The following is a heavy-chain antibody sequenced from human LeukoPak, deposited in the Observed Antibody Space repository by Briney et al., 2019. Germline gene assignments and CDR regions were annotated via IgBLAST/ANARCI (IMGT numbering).Heavy chain of an antibody. CDR1: GFTFSINW. Sequence: GGSLRLSCAASGFTFSINWMTWVRQAPGKGLEWLANTNPEGGDKYYVDSVKGRFTISRDNAKNSVFLQMNSLRAEDTAVYYCARDGTGTTGAFDIWGQGTMVTVSS. D-gene: IGHD1-7*01. J-gene: IGHJ3*02. CDR2: TNPEGGDK. V-gene: IGHV3-7*01. CDR3: ARDGTGTTGAFDI.